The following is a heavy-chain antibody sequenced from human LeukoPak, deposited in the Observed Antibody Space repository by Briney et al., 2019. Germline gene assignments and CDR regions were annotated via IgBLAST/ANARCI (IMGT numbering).Heavy chain of an antibody. J-gene: IGHJ3*01. CDR3: ARETEKQWQY. CDR2: IFHSGST. D-gene: IGHD6-19*01. CDR1: GHSLTSGYY. V-gene: IGHV4-38-2*02. Sequence: SETLSLTCTVSGHSLTSGYYWGWIRQPPGKGLEWIASIFHSGSTFYNPSVKSRVTISVDTSKNQFSLTLRSVTAADTAVYYCARETEKQWQYWGQGTMATVSS.